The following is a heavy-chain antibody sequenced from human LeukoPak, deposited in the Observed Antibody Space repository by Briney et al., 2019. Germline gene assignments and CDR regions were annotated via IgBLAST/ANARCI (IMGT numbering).Heavy chain of an antibody. CDR2: ISSTGTTI. CDR3: ASDDHSGGRRFDS. Sequence: PGGSLRLSCAASGFTFSSSEMNWVRQAPGKGLEWVSYISSTGTTIYYADSVKGRFTTSRDNAKNSLYLLMNSLRAEDTAVYYCASDDHSGGRRFDSWGQGTLVTVSS. CDR1: GFTFSSSE. J-gene: IGHJ5*01. D-gene: IGHD6-19*01. V-gene: IGHV3-48*03.